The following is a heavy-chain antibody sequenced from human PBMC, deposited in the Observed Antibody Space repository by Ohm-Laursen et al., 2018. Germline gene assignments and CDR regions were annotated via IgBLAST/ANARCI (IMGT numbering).Heavy chain of an antibody. Sequence: SLRLSRAASGFTFGSYGMYWVRQAPGKGLEWVSSISGNGRTTYDADPVKGRFTISRDNSKNTLYMQMNSLRVEDTALYYCATRYYDSSGYYAYWGQGTLVTVSS. CDR3: ATRYYDSSGYYAY. J-gene: IGHJ4*02. CDR2: ISGNGRTT. CDR1: GFTFGSYG. V-gene: IGHV3-23*01. D-gene: IGHD3-22*01.